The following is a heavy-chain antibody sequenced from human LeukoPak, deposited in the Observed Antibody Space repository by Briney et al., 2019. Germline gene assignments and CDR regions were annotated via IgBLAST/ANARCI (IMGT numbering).Heavy chain of an antibody. J-gene: IGHJ4*02. V-gene: IGHV3-53*01. D-gene: IGHD6-19*01. Sequence: GGSLRLSCAASGFTVSSNYMNWVRQAPGKALEWVSDIYSGGSTYYADSVKGRVTISRDNSKNTLYLQLNSLRAEDTAVYYCAKLKQWQPQRYFFEYWGQGALVTVAS. CDR2: IYSGGST. CDR1: GFTVSSNY. CDR3: AKLKQWQPQRYFFEY.